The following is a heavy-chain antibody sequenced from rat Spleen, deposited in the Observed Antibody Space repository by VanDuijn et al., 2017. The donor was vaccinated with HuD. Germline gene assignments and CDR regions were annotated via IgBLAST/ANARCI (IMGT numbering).Heavy chain of an antibody. V-gene: IGHV5-29*01. J-gene: IGHJ3*01. Sequence: EVQLVESGGGLVQPGRSLKLSCAASGFTFSNYGMAWVRQAPTKGLEWVATITSGGSNTYYPDSVKGRFTISRDNAKSTLYLQMDSLRSEDTATYYCAKDGHYYSSYIPSFAYWGQGTLVTVSS. CDR1: GFTFSNYG. D-gene: IGHD1-2*01. CDR3: AKDGHYYSSYIPSFAY. CDR2: ITSGGSNT.